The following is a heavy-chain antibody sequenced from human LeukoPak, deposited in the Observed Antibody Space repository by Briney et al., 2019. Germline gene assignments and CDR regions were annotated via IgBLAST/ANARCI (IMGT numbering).Heavy chain of an antibody. D-gene: IGHD3-22*01. CDR1: GGTFSSYA. J-gene: IGHJ4*02. CDR3: ASYSSGYRSPFDY. V-gene: IGHV1-69*01. Sequence: SVKVSCKASGGTFSSYAISWVRQAPGQGLEWMGGIIPIFGTANYAQKFQGRVTITADESTSTAYMELSNLRSEDTAVYYCASYSSGYRSPFDYWGQGTLVTVSS. CDR2: IIPIFGTA.